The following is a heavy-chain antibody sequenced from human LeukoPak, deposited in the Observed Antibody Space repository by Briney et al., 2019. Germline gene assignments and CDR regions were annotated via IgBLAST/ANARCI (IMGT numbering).Heavy chain of an antibody. CDR2: IIPIFGTA. Sequence: ASVKVSCKASGGTFSSYAISWVRQAPGQGLEWMGGIIPIFGTANYAQKFQGRVTITADEPTSTAYMELSSLGSEDTAVYYCATSSLGDIVVVPAATFGMDVWGQGTTVTVSS. J-gene: IGHJ6*02. V-gene: IGHV1-69*13. CDR1: GGTFSSYA. CDR3: ATSSLGDIVVVPAATFGMDV. D-gene: IGHD2-2*01.